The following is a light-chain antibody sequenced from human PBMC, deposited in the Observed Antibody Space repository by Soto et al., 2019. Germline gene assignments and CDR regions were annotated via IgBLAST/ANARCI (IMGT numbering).Light chain of an antibody. CDR1: QDIRSH. CDR3: LQNNKYPLT. J-gene: IGKJ4*01. CDR2: AAS. V-gene: IGKV1-6*01. Sequence: AIQMTQSQSSLSASLGDRVTVPCRASQDIRSHEGWYQQNAGQAPKVLMYAASRLHSGVPSRFSGSGPGTDLVLTISSLQLEDVANYHCLQNNKYPLTFGGGPKV.